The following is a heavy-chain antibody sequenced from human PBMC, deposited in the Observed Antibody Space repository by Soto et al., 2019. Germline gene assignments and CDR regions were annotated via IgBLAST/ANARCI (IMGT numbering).Heavy chain of an antibody. V-gene: IGHV5-51*01. CDR3: ARTSVSSIAARYYYYGMDV. J-gene: IGHJ6*02. CDR2: IYPGDSDT. D-gene: IGHD6-6*01. Sequence: GESLKISCKGSGYSFTSYWIGWVRQMPGKGLEWMGIIYPGDSDTRYSPSFQGQVTISADKSISTAYLQWSSLKASDTAMYYCARTSVSSIAARYYYYGMDVWGQGTTVTAP. CDR1: GYSFTSYW.